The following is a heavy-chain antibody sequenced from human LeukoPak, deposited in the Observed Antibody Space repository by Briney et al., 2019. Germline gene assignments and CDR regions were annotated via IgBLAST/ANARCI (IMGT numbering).Heavy chain of an antibody. J-gene: IGHJ5*02. CDR2: IYYSGST. CDR3: ARDRVVFYYGSGRHPLAAWFDP. CDR1: GGSVSSANYY. V-gene: IGHV4-30-4*08. D-gene: IGHD3-10*01. Sequence: SETLSLTCTVSGGSVSSANYYWSWIRQPPGKGLEWIGYIYYSGSTYYNPSLKSRVTISVDTSKNQFSLKLSSVTAADTAVYYCARDRVVFYYGSGRHPLAAWFDPWGQGTLVTVSS.